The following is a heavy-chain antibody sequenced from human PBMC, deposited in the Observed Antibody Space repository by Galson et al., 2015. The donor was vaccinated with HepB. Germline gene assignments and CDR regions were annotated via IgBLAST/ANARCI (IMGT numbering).Heavy chain of an antibody. CDR3: ARDQALLWFGEEPGGWFDP. Sequence: SVKVSCKASGYTFTSYAMHWVRQAPGQRLEWMGWINAGNGNTKYSQKFQGRVTITRDTSASTAYMELSSLRSEDTAVYYCARDQALLWFGEEPGGWFDPWGQGTLVTVSS. J-gene: IGHJ5*02. D-gene: IGHD3-10*01. CDR1: GYTFTSYA. V-gene: IGHV1-3*01. CDR2: INAGNGNT.